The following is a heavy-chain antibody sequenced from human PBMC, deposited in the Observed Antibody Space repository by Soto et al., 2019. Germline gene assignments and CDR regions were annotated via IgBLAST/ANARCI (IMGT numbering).Heavy chain of an antibody. Sequence: SGVTFTYAWMSWVRQAPGKGLEWVGHIKSKIDGETTDYAAPVKGRFTISRDDSKDTVSLHISSLKTEDTAVYYCTTARTYCGSTTCYSSYFDYWGPGTLVTVSS. CDR3: TTARTYCGSTTCYSSYFDY. CDR1: GVTFTYAW. D-gene: IGHD2-2*01. CDR2: IKSKIDGETT. V-gene: IGHV3-15*01. J-gene: IGHJ4*02.